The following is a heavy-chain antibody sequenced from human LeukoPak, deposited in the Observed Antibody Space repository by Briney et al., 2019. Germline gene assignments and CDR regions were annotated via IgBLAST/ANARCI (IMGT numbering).Heavy chain of an antibody. Sequence: AGGSLRLSCAASGFTFSSYSMNWVRQAPGKGLEWVSYISSSSSTIYYADSVKGRFTISRDKAKNSLYLQMNSLRAEDTAVYYCAREDYGGNSRGHYSWGQGTLVTVSS. V-gene: IGHV3-48*01. J-gene: IGHJ4*02. CDR3: AREDYGGNSRGHYS. CDR2: ISSSSSTI. D-gene: IGHD4-23*01. CDR1: GFTFSSYS.